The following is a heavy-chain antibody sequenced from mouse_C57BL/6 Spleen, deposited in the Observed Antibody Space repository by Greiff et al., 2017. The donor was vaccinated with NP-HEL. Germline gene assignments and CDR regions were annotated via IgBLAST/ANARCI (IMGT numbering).Heavy chain of an antibody. CDR3: ASAYDSNGFDY. V-gene: IGHV1-69*01. D-gene: IGHD2-5*01. CDR2: IDPSDSYT. J-gene: IGHJ2*01. Sequence: QVQLQQPGAELVMPGASVKLSCKASGYTFTSYWMHWVKQRPGQGLEWIGEIDPSDSYTNYNQKFKGKSTLTVDKSSSTAYMQLSSLTSEDSAVYYGASAYDSNGFDYWGQGTTLTVSS. CDR1: GYTFTSYW.